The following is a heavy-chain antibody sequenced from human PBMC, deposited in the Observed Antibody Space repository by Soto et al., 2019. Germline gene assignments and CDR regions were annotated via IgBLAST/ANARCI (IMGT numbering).Heavy chain of an antibody. CDR3: AKDVSSRRWFDP. V-gene: IGHV4-4*07. CDR2: VRHTGDT. J-gene: IGHJ5*02. Sequence: QVQLQESGPGLVKPSETLSLTCAVSGASIKSYHWSWTRQPAGKGLEWVGRVRHTGDTNYNPSLKSRVTMTMDTSRNEISLKMTSVTAADTAVYFCAKDVSSRRWFDPWGQGVLVIVSS. CDR1: GASIKSYH.